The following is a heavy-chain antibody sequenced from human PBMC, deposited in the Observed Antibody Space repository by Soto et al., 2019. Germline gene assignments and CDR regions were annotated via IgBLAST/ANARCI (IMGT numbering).Heavy chain of an antibody. CDR1: GFTFSSYG. Sequence: QVQLVESGGGVVQPGRSLRLSCAASGFTFSSYGMHWVRQAPGKGLEWVAVIWYDGSNKYYADSVKGRFTISRDNSKNTLYLQMNSRRAEDTAVYYCARDAYGMDVWGQGTTVTVSS. V-gene: IGHV3-33*01. CDR3: ARDAYGMDV. J-gene: IGHJ6*02. CDR2: IWYDGSNK.